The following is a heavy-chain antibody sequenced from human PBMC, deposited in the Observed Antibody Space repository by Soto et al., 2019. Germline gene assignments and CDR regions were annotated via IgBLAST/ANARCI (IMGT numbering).Heavy chain of an antibody. CDR1: GFTFSSYD. CDR3: ARNLPADDAFDI. CDR2: IGTAGDT. J-gene: IGHJ3*02. V-gene: IGHV3-13*04. Sequence: EVQLVESGGGLVQPGGSLRLSCAASGFTFSSYDMHWVRQATGKGLEWVSAIGTAGDTYYPGSVKGRFTISRENAKNSLYLQMNSLRAGDTAVYYCARNLPADDAFDIWGQGTMVTVSS.